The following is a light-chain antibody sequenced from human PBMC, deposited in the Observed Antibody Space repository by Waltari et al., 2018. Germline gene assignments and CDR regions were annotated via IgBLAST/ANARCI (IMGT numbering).Light chain of an antibody. CDR3: QQYGSSPLT. J-gene: IGKJ4*01. Sequence: EIVLTQSPGTLSLSPGERATLSCRASQTVSSTYLAWYQQKPGQAPRLLIYGASSRATGIPERFSGSDSGADFTLTISRLEPEDSAVYYCQQYGSSPLTFGGGTKVEIK. V-gene: IGKV3-20*01. CDR1: QTVSSTY. CDR2: GAS.